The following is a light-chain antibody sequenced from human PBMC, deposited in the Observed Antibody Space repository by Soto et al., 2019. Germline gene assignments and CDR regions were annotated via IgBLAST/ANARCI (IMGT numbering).Light chain of an antibody. Sequence: QSALTQSRSVSGSLGQSVTISCAGTRSVVGGYNYVSWYQQTPGTAPKLIIYDVGSRPSGVPDRFSGSKSGNTASLTISGLQAEDEADYYCDSYTASSTYVFGTGTKVTVL. CDR2: DVG. CDR1: RSVVGGYNY. V-gene: IGLV2-18*02. CDR3: DSYTASSTYV. J-gene: IGLJ1*01.